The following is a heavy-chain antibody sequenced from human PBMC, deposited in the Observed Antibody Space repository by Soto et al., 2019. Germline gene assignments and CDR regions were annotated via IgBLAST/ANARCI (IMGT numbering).Heavy chain of an antibody. Sequence: QVQLVESGGGVVQPGRSLRLSCAASGFTFSSYGMHWVRQAPGKGLEWVAVISYDGSNKYYADSVKGRFTISRDNSKNTLYLQMNSLRAEDTAVYYCAKDGGNWNVLFTDWGQGTLVTVSS. CDR1: GFTFSSYG. CDR2: ISYDGSNK. D-gene: IGHD1-1*01. J-gene: IGHJ4*02. CDR3: AKDGGNWNVLFTD. V-gene: IGHV3-30*18.